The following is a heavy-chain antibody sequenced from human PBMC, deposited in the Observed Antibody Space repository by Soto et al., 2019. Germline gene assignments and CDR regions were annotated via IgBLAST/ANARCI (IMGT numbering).Heavy chain of an antibody. CDR1: GFTFSSYG. V-gene: IGHV3-30*18. Sequence: GGSLRLSCAASGFTFSSYGMHWVRQAPGKGLEWVTVISYDGSNKYYADSVKGRFTISRDNSKNTLYLQMNSLRAEDTAVYYCAKDHRDIVVVPTGPFDYWGQGT. D-gene: IGHD2-2*01. J-gene: IGHJ4*02. CDR2: ISYDGSNK. CDR3: AKDHRDIVVVPTGPFDY.